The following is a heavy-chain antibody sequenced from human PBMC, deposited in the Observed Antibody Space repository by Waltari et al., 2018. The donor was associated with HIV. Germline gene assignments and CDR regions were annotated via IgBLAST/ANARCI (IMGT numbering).Heavy chain of an antibody. V-gene: IGHV4-34*01. CDR1: GGSFSGSY. J-gene: IGHJ5*02. CDR2: INHSAST. D-gene: IGHD2-2*02. Sequence: QVQLQQCGAGLLQPSETLSLTCAAYGGSFSGSYWSWSRQPPWNGLQWIGEINHSASTNYNPSLKSRVTISVDTSKNQFSLKLSSVTAADTAVYYCARGEYCSSTSCYTNGGYWFDPWGQGTLVTVSS. CDR3: ARGEYCSSTSCYTNGGYWFDP.